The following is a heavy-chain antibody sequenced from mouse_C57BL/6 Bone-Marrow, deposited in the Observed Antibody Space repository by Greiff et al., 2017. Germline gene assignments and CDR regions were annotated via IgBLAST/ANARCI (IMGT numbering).Heavy chain of an antibody. CDR1: GYTFTSYW. V-gene: IGHV1-61*01. Sequence: VQLQQPGAELVRPGSSVKLSCKASGYTFTSYWMDWVKQRPGQGLEWIGNIYPSDSETHYNQKFKDKATLTVDKSSSTAYMQLSSLTSEDSAVYYCARSDYCGSGDYWGQGTTLTVSS. D-gene: IGHD1-1*01. CDR3: ARSDYCGSGDY. J-gene: IGHJ2*01. CDR2: IYPSDSET.